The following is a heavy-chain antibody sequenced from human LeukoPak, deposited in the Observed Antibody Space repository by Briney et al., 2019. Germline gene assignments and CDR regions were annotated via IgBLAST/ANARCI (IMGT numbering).Heavy chain of an antibody. CDR3: ARALHSSSSGVS. CDR2: IIPIFGTA. D-gene: IGHD6-13*01. V-gene: IGHV1-69*13. CDR1: GGTFSSYA. Sequence: ASVKVSCKASGGTFSSYAISWVRQAPGQGLEWMGGIIPIFGTASYAQKFQGRVTITADESTSTAYMELSSLRSEDTAVYYCARALHSSSSGVSWGQGTLVTVSS. J-gene: IGHJ5*02.